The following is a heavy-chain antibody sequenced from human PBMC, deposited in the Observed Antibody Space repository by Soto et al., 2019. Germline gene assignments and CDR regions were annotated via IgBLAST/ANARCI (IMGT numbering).Heavy chain of an antibody. J-gene: IGHJ6*02. CDR3: ARDRRRDLRPYYCYGMDV. V-gene: IGHV3-30-3*01. Sequence: QVQLVESGGGVVQPGRSLRLSCAASGFTFSSYAMHWVRQAPGKGLEWVAVISYDGSNKYYADSVKGRFTISRDNSKNTLYLQMNSLRAEDTAVYYCARDRRRDLRPYYCYGMDVWGQGTTVTVSS. CDR1: GFTFSSYA. CDR2: ISYDGSNK.